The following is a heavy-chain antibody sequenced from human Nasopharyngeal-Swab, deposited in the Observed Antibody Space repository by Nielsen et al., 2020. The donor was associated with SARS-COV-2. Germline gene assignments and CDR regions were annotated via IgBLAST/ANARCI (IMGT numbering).Heavy chain of an antibody. J-gene: IGHJ4*02. CDR2: LYSDGSGT. V-gene: IGHV3-74*01. Sequence: GESLKISCAASGFTISRYWMLWVRHAPGKGPVWVSRLYSDGSGTNYADSVRGRFTISRDNAKNTLYLQMNSLRAEDTAVYYCARGGDGYSMDYWGQGTLVTVSS. CDR3: ARGGDGYSMDY. CDR1: GFTISRYW. D-gene: IGHD5-24*01.